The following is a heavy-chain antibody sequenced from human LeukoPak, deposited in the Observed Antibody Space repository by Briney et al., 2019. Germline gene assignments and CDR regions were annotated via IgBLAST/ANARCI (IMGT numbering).Heavy chain of an antibody. Sequence: SETLSLTCTVSGGSISSYYWSWIRQPAGKGLEWIGRIYTSGSTNYNPSLKSRVTMSVDTSKNQFSLKPSSVTAADTAVYYCAGSSIAARGVDYWGQGTLVTVSS. J-gene: IGHJ4*02. D-gene: IGHD6-6*01. CDR3: AGSSIAARGVDY. V-gene: IGHV4-4*07. CDR1: GGSISSYY. CDR2: IYTSGST.